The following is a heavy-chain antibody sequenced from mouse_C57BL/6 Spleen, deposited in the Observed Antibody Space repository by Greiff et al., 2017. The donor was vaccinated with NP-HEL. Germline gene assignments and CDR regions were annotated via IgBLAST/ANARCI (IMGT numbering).Heavy chain of an antibody. CDR3: GPYYDSFFAY. V-gene: IGHV1-80*01. CDR1: GYAFSSYW. J-gene: IGHJ3*01. CDR2: IYPGDGDT. Sequence: VKLMESGAELVKPGAPVKISCKASGYAFSSYWMNWVKQRPGKGLEWIGQIYPGDGDTNYNGKFKGKATLTADKSSSTAYMQLSSLTSEDSAVYFCGPYYDSFFAYWGQGTLVTVSA. D-gene: IGHD2-4*01.